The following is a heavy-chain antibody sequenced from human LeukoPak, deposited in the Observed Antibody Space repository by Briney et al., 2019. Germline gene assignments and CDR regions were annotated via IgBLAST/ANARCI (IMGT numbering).Heavy chain of an antibody. CDR3: AKDQVYSSSWYSYYYYGMDV. D-gene: IGHD6-13*01. V-gene: IGHV3-23*01. J-gene: IGHJ6*02. Sequence: GGSLRLSCAASGFTFSSYAMSWVRQAPGKGLEWVSAISGSGGSTYYADSVKGRFTISRDSSKNTLYLQMNSLRAEDTAVYYCAKDQVYSSSWYSYYYYGMDVWGQGTTVTVSS. CDR2: ISGSGGST. CDR1: GFTFSSYA.